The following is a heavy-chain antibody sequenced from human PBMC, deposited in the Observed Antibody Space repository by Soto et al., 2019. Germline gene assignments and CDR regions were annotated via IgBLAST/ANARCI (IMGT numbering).Heavy chain of an antibody. D-gene: IGHD2-15*01. CDR1: GGSISSGGYY. V-gene: IGHV4-31*02. J-gene: IGHJ6*02. CDR3: ARDRYCSGGSCYAGYYYYYGMDV. Sequence: TLCLSWTVSGGSISSGGYYWSWIRQHQGKGLEWILDNSSSGNSYNNPSLKSRVTISVDTSKNQFYLKLSSVTAADTAVYYCARDRYCSGGSCYAGYYYYYGMDVWGQGTTVTVSS. CDR2: NSSSGNS.